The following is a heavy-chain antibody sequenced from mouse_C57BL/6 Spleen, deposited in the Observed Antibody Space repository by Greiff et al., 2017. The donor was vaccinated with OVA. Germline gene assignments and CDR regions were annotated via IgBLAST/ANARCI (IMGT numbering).Heavy chain of an antibody. CDR1: GYTFTSYW. CDR2: IHPSDSDT. CDR3: AIAEFYDGYYDDY. J-gene: IGHJ2*01. D-gene: IGHD2-3*01. V-gene: IGHV1-74*01. Sequence: QVHVKQPGAELVKPGASVKVSCKASGYTFTSYWMHWVKQRPGQGLEWIGRIHPSDSDTNYNQKFKGKATLTVEKSSSTAYMQLSSLTSEDSAVYYCAIAEFYDGYYDDYWCQGTTLTVSS.